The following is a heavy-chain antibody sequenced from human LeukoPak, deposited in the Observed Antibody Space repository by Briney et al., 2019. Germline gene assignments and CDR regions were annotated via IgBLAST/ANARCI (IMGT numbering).Heavy chain of an antibody. CDR1: GFTFSSSA. Sequence: GGSLRLSCAASGFTFSSSAMSWVRQAPGKGLEWVSSISGSGSGGSTYYADSVKGRFTISRDNSKNTLYLQMNSLRAEDTAVYYCAKDCRGCIAAAGFVWDQGTLVTVSS. CDR2: ISGSGSGGST. D-gene: IGHD6-13*01. CDR3: AKDCRGCIAAAGFV. J-gene: IGHJ4*02. V-gene: IGHV3-23*01.